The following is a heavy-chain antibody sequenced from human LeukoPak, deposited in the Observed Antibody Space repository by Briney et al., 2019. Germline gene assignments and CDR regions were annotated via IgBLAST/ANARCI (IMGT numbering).Heavy chain of an antibody. CDR2: IYTSGSN. Sequence: SETLSLACTVSGGSIGNFYWSWIRQPAGKGLEWIGRIYTSGSNNYNPSLKSRVTMSVDTSKNQFSLKLSSVTAADTAVYYCARGRDGYNFLNRGEYYYFDYWGQGTLVTVSS. CDR1: GGSIGNFY. CDR3: ARGRDGYNFLNRGEYYYFDY. D-gene: IGHD5-24*01. V-gene: IGHV4-4*07. J-gene: IGHJ4*02.